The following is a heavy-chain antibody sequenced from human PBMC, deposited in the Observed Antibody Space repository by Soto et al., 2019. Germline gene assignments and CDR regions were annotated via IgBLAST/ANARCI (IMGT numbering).Heavy chain of an antibody. CDR2: IDPDGSQK. CDR3: ARDMGPSGAYGY. Sequence: EVQLVDSGGDLVQPGGSLRLSCAASGFTFSTYWMSWVRQAPGKGLEWVANIDPDGSQKYYVDSVKGRFTISRDNAKNSHYLQMNSLRAEDTALYYCARDMGPSGAYGYWGQGTLVTVSS. D-gene: IGHD1-26*01. J-gene: IGHJ4*02. CDR1: GFTFSTYW. V-gene: IGHV3-7*03.